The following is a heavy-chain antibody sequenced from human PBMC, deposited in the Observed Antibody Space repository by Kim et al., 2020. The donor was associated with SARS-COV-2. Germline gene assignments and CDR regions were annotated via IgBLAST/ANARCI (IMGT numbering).Heavy chain of an antibody. V-gene: IGHV7-4-1*02. D-gene: IGHD3-16*01. CDR3: ARDPISRYYDYVWGSSLDFDY. Sequence: ASVKVSYKASGYTFTSYAMNWVRQAPGQGLEWMGWINTNTGNPTYAQGFTGRFVFSLDTSVSTAYLQISSLKAEDTAVYYCARDPISRYYDYVWGSSLDFDYWGQGTLVTVSS. CDR2: INTNTGNP. J-gene: IGHJ4*02. CDR1: GYTFTSYA.